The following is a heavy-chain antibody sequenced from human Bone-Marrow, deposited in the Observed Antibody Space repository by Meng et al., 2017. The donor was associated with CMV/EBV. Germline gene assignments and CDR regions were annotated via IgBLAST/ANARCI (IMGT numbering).Heavy chain of an antibody. CDR1: GFTFSSYG. CDR2: IWYDGSNK. Sequence: GESLKISCAASGFTFSSYGMHWVRQAPGKGLEWVAVIWYDGSNKYYADSVKGRFTISRDNSKNTLYLQMNSLRAEDTAVYYCAKERNRDVVVVPAAIPDSWGQGTLVTGSS. CDR3: AKERNRDVVVVPAAIPDS. J-gene: IGHJ4*02. V-gene: IGHV3-30*02. D-gene: IGHD2-2*02.